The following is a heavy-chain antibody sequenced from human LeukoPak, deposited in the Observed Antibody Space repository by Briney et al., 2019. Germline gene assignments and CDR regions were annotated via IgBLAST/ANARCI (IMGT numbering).Heavy chain of an antibody. Sequence: GGSLRLSCAASGFTFSSYAMHWVRQAPGKGLEWVAFISYDGSNKYYADSVKGRFTISRDNSKNTLYLQMNSLRAEDTAVYYCAANYYDSSGYPQGFDPWGQGTLVTVSS. V-gene: IGHV3-30*04. CDR1: GFTFSSYA. CDR2: ISYDGSNK. D-gene: IGHD3-22*01. J-gene: IGHJ5*02. CDR3: AANYYDSSGYPQGFDP.